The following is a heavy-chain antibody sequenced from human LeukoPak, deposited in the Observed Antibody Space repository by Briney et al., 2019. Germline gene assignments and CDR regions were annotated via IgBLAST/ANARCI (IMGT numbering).Heavy chain of an antibody. CDR1: GFTFSSYA. D-gene: IGHD3-10*01. Sequence: GGSLRLSCAASGFTFSSYAMSWDRQAPGKGLEWVSAISGSGGSTYYADSVKGRFTISRDSSKNTLYLQMNSLRAEDTAIYYCARGPQFSGPGWFDPWGQGTLVTVSS. J-gene: IGHJ5*02. CDR3: ARGPQFSGPGWFDP. CDR2: ISGSGGST. V-gene: IGHV3-23*01.